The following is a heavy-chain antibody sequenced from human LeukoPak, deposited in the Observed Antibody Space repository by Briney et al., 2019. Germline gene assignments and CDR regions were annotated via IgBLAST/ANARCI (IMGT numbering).Heavy chain of an antibody. CDR1: GFTFSSYS. D-gene: IGHD3-9*01. V-gene: IGHV3-21*01. CDR3: ARVCGDTLTGACSYGMDV. CDR2: ISSSSSYI. J-gene: IGHJ6*02. Sequence: GGSLRLSCAASGFTFSSYSMNWVRQAPGKGLEWVSSISSSSSYIYYADSVKGRFTISRDNAKNSLYLQMNSLRAEDTAVYYCARVCGDTLTGACSYGMDVWGQGTTVTVSS.